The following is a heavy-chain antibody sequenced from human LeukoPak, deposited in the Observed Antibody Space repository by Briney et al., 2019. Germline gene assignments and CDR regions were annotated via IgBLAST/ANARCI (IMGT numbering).Heavy chain of an antibody. D-gene: IGHD6-13*01. Sequence: SETLSLTCTVSGYSFSSDYYWGWIRQPPGKGLEWIGSIYHSGSPNYNPSLKSRVTMSVDTSKNQFSLQLSSVTAADTAVYYCARVSSSWYQDWYFDRWGRGTLVTVSS. V-gene: IGHV4-38-2*02. CDR2: IYHSGSP. CDR1: GYSFSSDYY. CDR3: ARVSSSWYQDWYFDR. J-gene: IGHJ2*01.